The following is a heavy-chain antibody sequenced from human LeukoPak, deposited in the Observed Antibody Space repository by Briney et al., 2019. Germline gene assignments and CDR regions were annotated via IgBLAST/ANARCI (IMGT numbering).Heavy chain of an antibody. V-gene: IGHV1-18*01. CDR3: ARVWHGMDA. CDR1: GYTCSNYG. J-gene: IGHJ6*02. Sequence: ASLKVSCKGPGYTCSNYGITSVRQAPGQGLEWMGWISLTNGNTNYAQKIQGRVTMTTDTFTNTAYMELRSLKFDDTAVYYCARVWHGMDAWGQGTTVTVSS. CDR2: ISLTNGNT.